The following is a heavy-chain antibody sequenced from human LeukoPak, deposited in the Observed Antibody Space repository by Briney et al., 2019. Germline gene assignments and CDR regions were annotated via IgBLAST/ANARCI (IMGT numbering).Heavy chain of an antibody. Sequence: GGSLRLSCAASGFTFSTYSMNWVRQAPGKGLEWVASISSSSSYIYYADSVKGRFTISRDNAKNALYLQMNSLRADDTAVYYCARVAPYYRDSSGYYFGVSDYWGQGTLVTVSS. V-gene: IGHV3-21*01. J-gene: IGHJ4*02. CDR3: ARVAPYYRDSSGYYFGVSDY. D-gene: IGHD3-22*01. CDR1: GFTFSTYS. CDR2: ISSSSSYI.